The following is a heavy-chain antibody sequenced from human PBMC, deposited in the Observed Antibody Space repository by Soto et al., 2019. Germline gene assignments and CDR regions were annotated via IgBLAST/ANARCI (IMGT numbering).Heavy chain of an antibody. V-gene: IGHV4-4*02. CDR3: ASAPDFSASGTMYIDK. CDR1: GDSMTGKHS. J-gene: IGHJ4*02. CDR2: IFHTGFT. Sequence: QVQLQESGPRLVKPSGSLSLTCAVSGDSMTGKHSWNWVRQAATEGLEWIGEIFHTGFTNYNPSLQRRVAISLDTSKNQFSLIVNSVTAADTAVYFCASAPDFSASGTMYIDKWGQGILVTVSS. D-gene: IGHD3-10*01.